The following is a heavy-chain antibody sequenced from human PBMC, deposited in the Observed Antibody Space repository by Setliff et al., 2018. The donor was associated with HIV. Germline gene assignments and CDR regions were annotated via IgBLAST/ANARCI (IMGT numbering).Heavy chain of an antibody. CDR3: ARQKPVTTYFDY. V-gene: IGHV4-39*01. J-gene: IGHJ4*02. D-gene: IGHD4-17*01. CDR1: GGSISSSSSF. Sequence: PSETLSLTCTVSGGSISSSSSFWGWIRQPPGKGLEWIGSIYYSGSTYYNPSLQSRVTISVDTSKNQFSLKLSSVTAADTAVYYCARQKPVTTYFDYWGQGTLVTVSS. CDR2: IYYSGST.